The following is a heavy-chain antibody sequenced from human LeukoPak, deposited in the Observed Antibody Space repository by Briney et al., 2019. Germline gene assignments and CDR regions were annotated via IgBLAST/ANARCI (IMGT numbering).Heavy chain of an antibody. D-gene: IGHD3-22*01. V-gene: IGHV1-69*06. CDR1: GGTFSSYA. Sequence: SVKVSCKASGGTFSSYAISWVRQAPGQGLEWMGGIIPIFGTANYAQKFQGRVTITADKSTSTAYMELSSLRSEDTAVYYCARTNVYYYDSSDYYPHFDYWGQGTLVTVSS. J-gene: IGHJ4*02. CDR3: ARTNVYYYDSSDYYPHFDY. CDR2: IIPIFGTA.